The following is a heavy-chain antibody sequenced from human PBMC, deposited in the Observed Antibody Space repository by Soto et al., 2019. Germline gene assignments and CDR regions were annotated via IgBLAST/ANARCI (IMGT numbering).Heavy chain of an antibody. Sequence: GGSLRLSCAASGFTFSSYAMSWVRQAPGKGLEWVSAISGSGGSTYYADSVKGRFTISRDNSKNTLYLQMNSLRAEETAVYYCAKDSRALRFLEWLFCYFDYWGQGTLVTVSS. CDR3: AKDSRALRFLEWLFCYFDY. CDR1: GFTFSSYA. V-gene: IGHV3-23*01. D-gene: IGHD3-3*01. CDR2: ISGSGGST. J-gene: IGHJ4*02.